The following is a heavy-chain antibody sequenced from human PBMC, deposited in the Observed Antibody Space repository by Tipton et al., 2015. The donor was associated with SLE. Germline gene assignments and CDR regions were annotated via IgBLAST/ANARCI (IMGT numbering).Heavy chain of an antibody. J-gene: IGHJ4*02. CDR2: IYYSGST. D-gene: IGHD1-26*01. CDR1: VGSISSYY. Sequence: TLSLTCTVSVGSISSYYWSWIRQPPGKGLEWIGYIYYSGSTNYNPSLKSRVTMSVDMSKNQLSLRLSSATAADTAAYYCVRHGQTVQATFDHWGQGALVTVSS. V-gene: IGHV4-59*08. CDR3: VRHGQTVQATFDH.